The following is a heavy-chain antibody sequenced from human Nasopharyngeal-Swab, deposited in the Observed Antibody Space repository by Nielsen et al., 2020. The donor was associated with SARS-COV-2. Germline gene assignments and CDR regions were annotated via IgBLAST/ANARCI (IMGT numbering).Heavy chain of an antibody. J-gene: IGHJ4*02. CDR3: AKVHVDTAMVMDY. Sequence: GESLKISCAASGFTFCSYGMHWVRQAPGKGLEWVAVISYDGSNKYYADSVKGRFTISRDNSKNTLYLQMNSLRAEDTAVYYCAKVHVDTAMVMDYWGQGTLVTVSS. V-gene: IGHV3-30*18. CDR2: ISYDGSNK. CDR1: GFTFCSYG. D-gene: IGHD5-18*01.